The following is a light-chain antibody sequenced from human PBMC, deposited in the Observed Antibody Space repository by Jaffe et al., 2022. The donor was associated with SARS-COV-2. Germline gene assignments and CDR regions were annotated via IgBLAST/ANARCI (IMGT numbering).Light chain of an antibody. Sequence: DIQMTQSPSSLSASVGDRVTITCRASQGIRNDLNWYQQKPGKAPKRLIYAASSLESGVPSRFSGSGSGTQFTLTISSLQPEDFATYYCLQHRNYPWTFGQGTKVEIK. V-gene: IGKV1-17*01. J-gene: IGKJ1*01. CDR1: QGIRND. CDR3: LQHRNYPWT. CDR2: AAS.